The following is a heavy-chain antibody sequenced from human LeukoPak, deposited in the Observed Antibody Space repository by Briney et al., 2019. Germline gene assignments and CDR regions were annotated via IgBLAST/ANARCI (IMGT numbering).Heavy chain of an antibody. Sequence: SETLSLTCTVSGGSISSHYWSWIRQPPGKGLEWIGYVSYSGSTNYNPSLKSRVTISVDTSKNQFSLKLSSVTVADTAVYYCARKGPPGGYFDYWGQGTLVTVSS. V-gene: IGHV4-59*11. D-gene: IGHD2-15*01. CDR1: GGSISSHY. J-gene: IGHJ4*02. CDR3: ARKGPPGGYFDY. CDR2: VSYSGST.